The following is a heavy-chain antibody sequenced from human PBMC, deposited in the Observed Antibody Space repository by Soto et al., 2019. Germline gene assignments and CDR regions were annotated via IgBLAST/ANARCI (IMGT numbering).Heavy chain of an antibody. CDR1: GDSIHNWY. D-gene: IGHD3-10*01. V-gene: IGHV4-4*07. CDR2: VYSSGAT. J-gene: IGHJ5*02. Sequence: QVQLQESGPGLVKPSETLSLTCSVSGDSIHNWYWNWIRQSADKGLEWIGRVYSSGATNENPSFKSRVTMSVDTSKNEISLKLTSVTAADTALYYCARGSPRGGFDPWGQGTLVTVSS. CDR3: ARGSPRGGFDP.